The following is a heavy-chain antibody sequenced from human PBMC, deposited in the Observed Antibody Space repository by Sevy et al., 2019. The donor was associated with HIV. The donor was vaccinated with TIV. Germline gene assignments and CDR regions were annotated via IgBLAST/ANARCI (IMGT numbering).Heavy chain of an antibody. V-gene: IGHV4-59*13. CDR1: GGSISRDY. Sequence: SETLSLSCTVSGGSISRDYWSWMRRPPGKGLEWIGYIYDSGNINYNPSLKSRVSMSVDSSRNQFSLKMNSVTAADTAVYYCARMNYGGNYPGKHYYFDYWGQGTLVTVSS. CDR3: ARMNYGGNYPGKHYYFDY. J-gene: IGHJ4*02. CDR2: IYDSGNI. D-gene: IGHD4-4*01.